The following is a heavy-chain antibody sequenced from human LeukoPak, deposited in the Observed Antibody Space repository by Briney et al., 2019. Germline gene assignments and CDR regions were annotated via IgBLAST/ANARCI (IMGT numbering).Heavy chain of an antibody. CDR3: AHRDYDSSGYAFDY. D-gene: IGHD3-22*01. CDR2: IYWDDDK. Sequence: SGPTLVNPTQTLTLTCTFSGFSLSTTGVGVGWIRQPPGKALEWLAIIYWDDDKRYNSSLKSRLTITKDTSKNHVVLTMTNMDPVDTATYYCAHRDYDSSGYAFDYWGQGTLVTVSS. V-gene: IGHV2-5*02. J-gene: IGHJ4*02. CDR1: GFSLSTTGVG.